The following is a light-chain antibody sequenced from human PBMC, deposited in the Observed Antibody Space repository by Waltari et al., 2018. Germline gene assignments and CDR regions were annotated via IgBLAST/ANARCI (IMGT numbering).Light chain of an antibody. CDR1: QSVGTS. CDR2: DAS. V-gene: IGKV3-11*01. Sequence: EIVLTQSPAILSFSPGERATISCRASQSVGTSLAWYQQRPGQSPRLLIYDASYRATGIPARFSGSGSETDFTLTISSLQPEDFAVYYCQQRRNWPLTFGGGTRVQI. J-gene: IGKJ4*01. CDR3: QQRRNWPLT.